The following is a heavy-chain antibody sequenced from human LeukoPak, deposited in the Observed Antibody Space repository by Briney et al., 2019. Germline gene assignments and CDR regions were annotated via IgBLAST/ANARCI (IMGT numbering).Heavy chain of an antibody. D-gene: IGHD4-23*01. CDR2: INHSGST. V-gene: IGHV4-34*01. J-gene: IGHJ6*03. CDR1: GGSFSGYY. Sequence: SETLSLTCAVYGGSFSGYYWSWIHQPPGKGLEWIGEINHSGSTNYNPSLKSRVTISVDTSKNQFSLKLSSVTAADTAVYYCARVTGPTTVVTPHYYYMDVWGKGTTVTVSS. CDR3: ARVTGPTTVVTPHYYYMDV.